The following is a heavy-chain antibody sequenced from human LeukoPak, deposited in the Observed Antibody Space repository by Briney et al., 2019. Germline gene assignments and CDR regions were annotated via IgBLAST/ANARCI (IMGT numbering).Heavy chain of an antibody. J-gene: IGHJ4*02. CDR2: IWYDGSNK. D-gene: IGHD2-2*01. CDR3: ARDRFIGAVVPAVDY. V-gene: IGHV3-33*08. Sequence: GGSLRLSCAASGFTSSSYGMHWVRQAPGKGLEWVAVIWYDGSNKYYADSVKGRFTISRDNSKNTLYLQMNSLRAEDTAVYYCARDRFIGAVVPAVDYWGQGTLVTVSS. CDR1: GFTSSSYG.